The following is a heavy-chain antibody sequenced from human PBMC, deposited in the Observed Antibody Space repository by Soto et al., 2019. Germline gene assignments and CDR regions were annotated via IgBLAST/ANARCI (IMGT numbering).Heavy chain of an antibody. V-gene: IGHV4-38-2*01. J-gene: IGHJ4*02. CDR2: IYHSGST. CDR3: ARGHAITMIVAPFDY. D-gene: IGHD3-22*01. Sequence: SETLSLTCAVSGYSISSGYYWGWIRQPPGKGLEWIGSIYHSGSTSYNPSLKSRVTISVDTSKNQFSLKLRSVTAADTAVYYCARGHAITMIVAPFDYWGQGTLITFSS. CDR1: GYSISSGYY.